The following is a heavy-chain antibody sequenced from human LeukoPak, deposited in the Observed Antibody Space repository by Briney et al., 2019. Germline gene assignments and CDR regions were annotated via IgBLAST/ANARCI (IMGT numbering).Heavy chain of an antibody. CDR1: GFRFSDYW. D-gene: IGHD5-24*01. J-gene: IGHJ4*02. CDR3: ANLWEMGY. Sequence: PGGSLRLSCAASGFRFSDYWMSWVRQAPGKGLEWVANVKPDGSEKYYVDSVKGRFTISRDNARNSLYLQMDSLRAEDTAVYYCANLWEMGYWGQGTLVTVSS. CDR2: VKPDGSEK. V-gene: IGHV3-7*01.